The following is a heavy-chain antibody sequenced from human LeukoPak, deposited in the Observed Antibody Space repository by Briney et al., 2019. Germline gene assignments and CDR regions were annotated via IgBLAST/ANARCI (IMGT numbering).Heavy chain of an antibody. D-gene: IGHD3-3*02. CDR2: IWSDSADI. Sequence: PGGSLRLSCAASGFIFSRYTINWVRQAPGKGLEWVSSIWSDSADIHYADSVKGRFTISRDNAKNSLYLQMNSLRAEDSAVYYCGRDFFHSDISRPFDYWGQGTLVTVSS. V-gene: IGHV3-21*01. CDR1: GFIFSRYT. CDR3: GRDFFHSDISRPFDY. J-gene: IGHJ4*02.